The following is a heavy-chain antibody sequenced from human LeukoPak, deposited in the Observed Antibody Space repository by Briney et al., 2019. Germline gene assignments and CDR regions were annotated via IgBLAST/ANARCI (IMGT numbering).Heavy chain of an antibody. CDR2: IFYSGGS. CDR3: ASLGSTFDI. J-gene: IGHJ3*02. Sequence: PSGTLSLTFTVSGGSISSYYWTWIRQPPGKGLEWIGYIFYSGGSNYNPSLKSRVTISVDTSKNHFSLKLSSVTAADTAVYYCASLGSTFDIWGQGTMVTVSS. D-gene: IGHD2-2*01. V-gene: IGHV4-59*08. CDR1: GGSISSYY.